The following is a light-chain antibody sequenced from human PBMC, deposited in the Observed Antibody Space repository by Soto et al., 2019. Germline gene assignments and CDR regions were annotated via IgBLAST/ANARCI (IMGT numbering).Light chain of an antibody. V-gene: IGKV3-20*01. J-gene: IGKJ5*01. CDR1: QRISSSF. Sequence: IVWTQTPRKSAVSGKGIALRGFVAIQRISSSFLAWYQQKPGQAPRLLIYGASSRATGIPDRFSGFGHETAFTIALRSLQSDDFAVYFCEQYGTSAVSFGQGTRLEIK. CDR3: EQYGTSAVS. CDR2: GAS.